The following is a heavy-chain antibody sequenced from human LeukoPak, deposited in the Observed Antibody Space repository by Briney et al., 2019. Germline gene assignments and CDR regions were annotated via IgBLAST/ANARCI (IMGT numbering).Heavy chain of an antibody. CDR1: GFTFSNYA. V-gene: IGHV3-23*01. D-gene: IGHD3-22*01. CDR3: AKGTLGHYYDSSGYYRLSFDY. J-gene: IGHJ4*02. Sequence: GGSLRLSCAASGFTFSNYAMTWVRQAPGKGLEWVSGISGSGGSTYFADSVKGRFTISRDISKNTLYLQMNSLRAEDTAVYYCAKGTLGHYYDSSGYYRLSFDYWGLGTLVTVSS. CDR2: ISGSGGST.